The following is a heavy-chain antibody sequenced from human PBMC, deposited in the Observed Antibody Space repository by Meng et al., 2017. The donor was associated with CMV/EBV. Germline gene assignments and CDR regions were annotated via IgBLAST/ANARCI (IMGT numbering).Heavy chain of an antibody. CDR1: EFTFSSFG. Sequence: GESLKISCAASEFTFSSFGMHWVRQPPGKGLEWVAFIRYDGSNKKYGDSVKGRFTISRDNSKNTLYLQMNSLRAEDTAVYYCAKDRNCGPVSDYYYYGMDVWGQGTTVTVSS. J-gene: IGHJ6*02. D-gene: IGHD1-1*01. V-gene: IGHV3-30*02. CDR3: AKDRNCGPVSDYYYYGMDV. CDR2: IRYDGSNK.